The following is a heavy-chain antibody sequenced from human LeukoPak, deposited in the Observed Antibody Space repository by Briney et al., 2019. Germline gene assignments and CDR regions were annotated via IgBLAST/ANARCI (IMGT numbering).Heavy chain of an antibody. CDR1: GYSFTSYW. V-gene: IGHV5-51*01. Sequence: GGSLKSSCKGSGYSFTSYWDVRVRQMPGKGLEWMGIIYPGDSDTRYSPSFQGQVTISADKSISTAYLQWSSLKASDTAMYYCARWATGTHPSPNYYYYYMDVWGKGTTVTVSS. CDR3: ARWATGTHPSPNYYYYYMDV. CDR2: IYPGDSDT. J-gene: IGHJ6*03. D-gene: IGHD1-1*01.